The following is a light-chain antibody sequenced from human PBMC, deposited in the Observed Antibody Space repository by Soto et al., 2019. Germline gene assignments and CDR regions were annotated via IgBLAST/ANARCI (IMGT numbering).Light chain of an antibody. CDR3: QHYNTYFSLT. J-gene: IGKJ4*01. CDR2: KAI. Sequence: DIQMTQSPSTVSASVGDIVTITCRASQTISSWVAWYQQKPGKAPKLLIYKAISLESGVPSRFSGTGSGTEFTLTISGLQPDDFASYYCQHYNTYFSLTFGGGTKV. V-gene: IGKV1-5*03. CDR1: QTISSW.